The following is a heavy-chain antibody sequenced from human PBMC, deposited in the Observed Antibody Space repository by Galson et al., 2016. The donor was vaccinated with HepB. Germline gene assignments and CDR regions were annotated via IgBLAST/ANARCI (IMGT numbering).Heavy chain of an antibody. CDR1: GGSLSSRDW. J-gene: IGHJ4*02. CDR3: AREIAVAGHLDY. V-gene: IGHV4-4*02. Sequence: SETLSLTCAVSGGSLSSRDWWSWVRQPPGKGLQWIGEIYHSWTTNYNPSLKSRVTISVDKSKNQFSLKLSSVTAADTAVYYCAREIAVAGHLDYWGQGTLVTVSS. D-gene: IGHD6-19*01. CDR2: IYHSWTT.